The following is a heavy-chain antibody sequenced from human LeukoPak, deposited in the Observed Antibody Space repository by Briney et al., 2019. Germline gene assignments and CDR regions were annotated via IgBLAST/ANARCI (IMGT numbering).Heavy chain of an antibody. CDR3: VRGYYDIVTAYFALYYYGMDV. D-gene: IGHD3-9*01. V-gene: IGHV3-48*01. J-gene: IGHJ6*02. Sequence: PGGSLRPSCAASGFTFSTYSMNWVRQAPGKGLEWVSYISSSSGTIYYADSVKGRFTISRDNAENSMYLLMKSLRAEDTAVYYCVRGYYDIVTAYFALYYYGMDVWGQGTTVTVSS. CDR1: GFTFSTYS. CDR2: ISSSSGTI.